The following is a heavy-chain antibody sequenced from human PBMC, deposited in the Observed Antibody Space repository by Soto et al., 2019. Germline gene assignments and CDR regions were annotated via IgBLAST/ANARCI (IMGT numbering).Heavy chain of an antibody. V-gene: IGHV4-31*03. CDR3: ARGLSVTLFDN. D-gene: IGHD4-17*01. CDR2: IYYSVST. J-gene: IGHJ4*02. CDR1: GGSISTGGYY. Sequence: QVQLQESGPGLVKPSQTLSLTCTVSGGSISTGGYYWTWIRQHPGKGLEWIGYIYYSVSTYYNPSLKIRVTISVDTSKNQFSLKLSSVTAADTGVYYCARGLSVTLFDNWGQGTLVTVSS.